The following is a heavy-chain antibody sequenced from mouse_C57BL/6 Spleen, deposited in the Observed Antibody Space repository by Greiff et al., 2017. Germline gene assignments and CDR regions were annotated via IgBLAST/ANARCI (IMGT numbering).Heavy chain of an antibody. CDR3: AQEEGNRN. CDR1: GYTFTSYW. CDR2: INPSSGYT. Sequence: VQLQESGAELVKPGASVKLSCTASGYTFTSYWMPWVKQRPGQGLEWIGNINPSSGYTKYNQKFKDKATLTVDKSSSTTYMQLSSLTYEDSAVYYCAQEEGNRNWGQGTLVTVSA. V-gene: IGHV1-7*01. J-gene: IGHJ3*01.